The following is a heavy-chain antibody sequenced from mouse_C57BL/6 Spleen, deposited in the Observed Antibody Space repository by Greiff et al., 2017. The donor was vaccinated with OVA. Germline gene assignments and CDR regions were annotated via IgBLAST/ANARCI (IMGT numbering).Heavy chain of an antibody. J-gene: IGHJ4*01. CDR1: GFTFSDYG. Sequence: EVKLVESGGGLVKPGGSLKLSCAASGFTFSDYGMHWVRQAPEKGLEGVAYISSGSSTIYYADTVKGRFTISRDNAKNTLFLQMTSLRSEDTAMYYCARRLRAMDYWGQGTSVTVSS. CDR2: ISSGSSTI. CDR3: ARRLRAMDY. V-gene: IGHV5-17*01.